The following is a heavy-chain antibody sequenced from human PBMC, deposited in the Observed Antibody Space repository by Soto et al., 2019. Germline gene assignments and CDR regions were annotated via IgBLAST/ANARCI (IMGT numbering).Heavy chain of an antibody. Sequence: PGVSLRLSCAASGFTFSSYSMSWVRQAPGKGLEWVSTISGSGGSTYYADSVKGRFTISRDNSKNTLYLQMNSLRAEDTAVYYCAKDISGYSPAYFDYWGQGTLVTVSS. D-gene: IGHD3-22*01. V-gene: IGHV3-23*01. CDR3: AKDISGYSPAYFDY. CDR2: ISGSGGST. J-gene: IGHJ4*02. CDR1: GFTFSSYS.